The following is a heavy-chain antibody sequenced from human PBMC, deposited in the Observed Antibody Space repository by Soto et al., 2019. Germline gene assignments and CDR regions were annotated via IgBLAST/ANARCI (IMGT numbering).Heavy chain of an antibody. CDR2: IYYSGST. Sequence: QVQLQESGPGLVKPSQTLSLTCTVSGGSISSGDYYWSWIRQPPGKGLEWIGYIYYSGSTYHNPSLKSRVTISVDTSKNQFSLKLSSVTAADTAVYYCAREGKRYGDYGGIDYWGQGTLVTVSS. D-gene: IGHD4-17*01. CDR1: GGSISSGDYY. J-gene: IGHJ4*02. V-gene: IGHV4-30-4*01. CDR3: AREGKRYGDYGGIDY.